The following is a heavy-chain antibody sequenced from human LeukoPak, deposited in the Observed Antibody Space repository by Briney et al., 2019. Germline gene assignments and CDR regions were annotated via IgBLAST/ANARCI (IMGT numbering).Heavy chain of an antibody. Sequence: PSETLSLTCTVSGGSISSGGYYWSWIRQPPGKGLEWIGYIYHSGSTYYNPSLKSRVTISVDRSKNQFSLKLSSVTAADTAVYYCARRSSAAGIGYFDYWGQGTLVTVSS. V-gene: IGHV4-30-2*01. J-gene: IGHJ4*02. D-gene: IGHD6-13*01. CDR2: IYHSGST. CDR1: GGSISSGGYY. CDR3: ARRSSAAGIGYFDY.